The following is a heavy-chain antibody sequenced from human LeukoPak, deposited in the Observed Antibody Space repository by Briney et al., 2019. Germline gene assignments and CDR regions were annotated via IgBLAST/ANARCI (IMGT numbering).Heavy chain of an antibody. CDR3: AKGSSAGRPYYFDY. D-gene: IGHD3-10*01. V-gene: IGHV3-23*01. Sequence: GGSLRLSCAASGFTFSSYTMSWVRQAPWKGLEWVSAISHTSEYTYHADPVKGRFTISRDNSKNTLYLQMNSLRAEDTAMYYCAKGSSAGRPYYFDYWGQGTLVTVSS. CDR1: GFTFSSYT. J-gene: IGHJ4*02. CDR2: ISHTSEYT.